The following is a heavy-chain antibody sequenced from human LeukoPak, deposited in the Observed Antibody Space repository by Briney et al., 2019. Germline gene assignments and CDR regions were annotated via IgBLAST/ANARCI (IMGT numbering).Heavy chain of an antibody. CDR3: ARRLLRAGVAPLGY. D-gene: IGHD2-15*01. CDR1: GGSFSGYY. CDR2: INHSGST. J-gene: IGHJ4*02. V-gene: IGHV4-34*01. Sequence: PSETLSLTCAVYGGSFSGYYWSWIRQPPGKGLEWIGEINHSGSTNYNPSLKSRVTISVDTSKNQFSLKLSSVTAADTAVYYCARRLLRAGVAPLGYWGQGTLVTVSS.